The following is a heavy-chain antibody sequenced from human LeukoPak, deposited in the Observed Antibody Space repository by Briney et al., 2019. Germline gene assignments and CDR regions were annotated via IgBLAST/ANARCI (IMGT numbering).Heavy chain of an antibody. V-gene: IGHV1-69*04. Sequence: SVKVSCKASGGTFSSYAISWVRQAPGQGLEWMGRIIPILGIANYAQKFQGRVTITADKSTSTAYMELSSLRSEDTAVYYCARDLGDYYGSGSYYKTSFGYWGQGTLVTVSS. CDR2: IIPILGIA. D-gene: IGHD3-10*01. J-gene: IGHJ4*02. CDR3: ARDLGDYYGSGSYYKTSFGY. CDR1: GGTFSSYA.